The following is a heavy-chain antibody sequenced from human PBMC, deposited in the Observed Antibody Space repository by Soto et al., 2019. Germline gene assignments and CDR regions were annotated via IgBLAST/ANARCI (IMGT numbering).Heavy chain of an antibody. D-gene: IGHD1-26*01. Sequence: PGGSLRLSCAASGFTFDDYAMHWVRQAPGKGLEWVSGISWNSGSIGYADSVKGRFTISRDNAKNSLYLQMNSLRAEDTALYYCAKVGATTLWYFDLWGRGTLVTVSS. CDR1: GFTFDDYA. J-gene: IGHJ2*01. CDR2: ISWNSGSI. CDR3: AKVGATTLWYFDL. V-gene: IGHV3-9*01.